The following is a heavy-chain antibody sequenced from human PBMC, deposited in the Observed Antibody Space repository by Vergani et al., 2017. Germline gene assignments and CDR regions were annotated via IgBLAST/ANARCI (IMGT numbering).Heavy chain of an antibody. Sequence: VQLVQSGAEVKKPGASVKVSCKASGYTFTGYYMHWVRQAPGQGLEWMGWIIPIFGTANYAQKFQGRVTITADESTSTAYMELSSLRSEDTAVYYCARGQPTSGSGWHLYYYYYYMDVWGKGTTVTVSS. V-gene: IGHV1-69*01. D-gene: IGHD6-19*01. J-gene: IGHJ6*03. CDR1: GYTFTGYY. CDR2: IIPIFGTA. CDR3: ARGQPTSGSGWHLYYYYYYMDV.